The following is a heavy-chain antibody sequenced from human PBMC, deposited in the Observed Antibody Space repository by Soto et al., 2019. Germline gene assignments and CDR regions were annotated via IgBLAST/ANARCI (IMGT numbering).Heavy chain of an antibody. CDR3: ARGDLKVDRIAALYWYFDL. V-gene: IGHV4-34*01. CDR1: GGSFSGYY. J-gene: IGHJ2*01. CDR2: INHSGST. D-gene: IGHD6-6*01. Sequence: PSETLSLTCAVYGGSFSGYYWSWIRQPPGKGLEWIGEINHSGSTNYNPSLKSRVTISVDTSKNQFSLKLSSVTAADTAVYYCARGDLKVDRIAALYWYFDLWGRGTLVTVSS.